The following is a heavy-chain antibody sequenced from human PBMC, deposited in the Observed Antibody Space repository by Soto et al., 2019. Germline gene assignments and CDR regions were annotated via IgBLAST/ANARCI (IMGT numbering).Heavy chain of an antibody. CDR2: IIPIFGTA. CDR3: ARDLAYYDFWSGYQTYYYYGMDV. V-gene: IGHV1-69*13. CDR1: GGTFSSYA. J-gene: IGHJ6*02. D-gene: IGHD3-3*01. Sequence: SVKVSCKASGGTFSSYAISWVRQAPGQGLEWMGGIIPIFGTADYAQKFQGRVTITADESTSTAYMELSSLRSEDTAVYYCARDLAYYDFWSGYQTYYYYGMDVWGQGTTVTVSS.